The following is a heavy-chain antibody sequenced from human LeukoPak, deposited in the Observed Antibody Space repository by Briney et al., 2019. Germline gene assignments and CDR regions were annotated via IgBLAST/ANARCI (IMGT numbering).Heavy chain of an antibody. D-gene: IGHD1-26*01. J-gene: IGHJ6*02. Sequence: PSETLSLTCTVSGGSIRTDGSGWAWLRLPPGKGLEWIGSIYIDGITQYHSWLQSRLTLTIERTKNHFSLRLTSVTAADTAVFYCARLFTRAWEYRYGMDVWGQGTAVTVSS. CDR3: ARLFTRAWEYRYGMDV. CDR2: IYIDGIT. V-gene: IGHV4-39*02. CDR1: GGSIRTDGSG.